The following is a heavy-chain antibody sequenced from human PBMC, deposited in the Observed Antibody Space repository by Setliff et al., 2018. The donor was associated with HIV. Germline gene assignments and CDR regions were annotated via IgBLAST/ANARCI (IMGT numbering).Heavy chain of an antibody. V-gene: IGHV3-48*04. CDR2: ISSSGSTT. J-gene: IGHJ4*02. CDR3: ARDRSGTWCIDY. Sequence: GGSLRLSCAASGFTFSSYSMKWVRQAPGKGLEWVSYISSSGSTTYYADSVKGRFTISRDNAKNSLYLQMNSLRAEDTAVYYCARDRSGTWCIDYWGQGALVTVSS. D-gene: IGHD6-13*01. CDR1: GFTFSSYS.